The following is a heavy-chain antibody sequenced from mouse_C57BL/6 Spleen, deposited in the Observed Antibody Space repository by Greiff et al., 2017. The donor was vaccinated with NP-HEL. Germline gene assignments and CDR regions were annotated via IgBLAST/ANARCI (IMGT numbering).Heavy chain of an antibody. Sequence: VQLQQPGAELVKPGASVKLSCKASGYTFTSYWMHWVKQRPGQGLEWIGMIHPNSGSTNYNEKFKSKATLTVDKSSSTAYMQLSSLTSEDSAVYYCARRLTGTYYYAMDDWGQGTSVTVSS. V-gene: IGHV1-64*01. CDR2: IHPNSGST. D-gene: IGHD4-1*01. CDR3: ARRLTGTYYYAMDD. CDR1: GYTFTSYW. J-gene: IGHJ4*01.